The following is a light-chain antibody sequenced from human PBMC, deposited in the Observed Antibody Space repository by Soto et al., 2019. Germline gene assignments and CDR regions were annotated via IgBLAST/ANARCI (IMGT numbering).Light chain of an antibody. Sequence: DIQVTQSPSSVSASVGDRVTITCRASQGLVNWLAWYQQKPGKAPKLLIYAASSFQSGVPSTFGVSESVTDFTLTICSLQPEDCATYDCQQASSFPLSFGGGTKVEIK. V-gene: IGKV1-12*01. CDR3: QQASSFPLS. CDR2: AAS. CDR1: QGLVNW. J-gene: IGKJ4*01.